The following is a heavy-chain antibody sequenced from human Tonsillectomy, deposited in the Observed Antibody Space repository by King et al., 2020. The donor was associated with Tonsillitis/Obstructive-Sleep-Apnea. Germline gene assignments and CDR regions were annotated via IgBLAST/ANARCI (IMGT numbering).Heavy chain of an antibody. Sequence: QLVQSGGGLVKPGRSLRLSCTASGFTFGDYAMSWFRQAPGKGLEWVGFIRSKAYGGTTEYAASVKGRFTISRDDSKSIAYLQMNSLKTEDTAVYYCTRVADFWSGTLSDYWGQGTLVTVSS. CDR2: IRSKAYGGTT. CDR1: GFTFGDYA. J-gene: IGHJ4*02. V-gene: IGHV3-49*05. D-gene: IGHD3-3*01. CDR3: TRVADFWSGTLSDY.